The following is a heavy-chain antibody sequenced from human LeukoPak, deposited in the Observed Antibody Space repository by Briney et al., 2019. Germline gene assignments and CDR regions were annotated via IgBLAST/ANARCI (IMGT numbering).Heavy chain of an antibody. CDR3: AKRNYYGSGINYYYYYYMDV. J-gene: IGHJ6*03. Sequence: GGSLRLSCVASGFTFSSYAMSWVRQAPGKGLEWVSAISGSGGSTYYADSVKGRFTISRDNSKNTLYLQMNSLRAEDTAVYYCAKRNYYGSGINYYYYYYMDVWGKGTTVTVSS. CDR2: ISGSGGST. D-gene: IGHD3-10*01. V-gene: IGHV3-23*01. CDR1: GFTFSSYA.